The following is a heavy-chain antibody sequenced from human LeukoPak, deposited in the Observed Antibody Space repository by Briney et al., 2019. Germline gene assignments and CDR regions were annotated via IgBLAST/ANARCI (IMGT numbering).Heavy chain of an antibody. J-gene: IGHJ4*02. V-gene: IGHV1-2*02. Sequence: ASVKVSCKASGYTFNGYYMHWVRQAPGQGLEWMGWINPNSGGTNYAQKFQGRVTMTRDTSISTAYMELSRLRSDDTAVYYCARDLVGASNTPDYWGQGTLVTVSS. CDR1: GYTFNGYY. CDR2: INPNSGGT. CDR3: ARDLVGASNTPDY. D-gene: IGHD1-26*01.